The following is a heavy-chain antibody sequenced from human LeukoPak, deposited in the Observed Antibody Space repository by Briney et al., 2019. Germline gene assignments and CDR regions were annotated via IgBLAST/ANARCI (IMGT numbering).Heavy chain of an antibody. D-gene: IGHD7-27*01. V-gene: IGHV3-20*01. J-gene: IGHJ5*02. CDR3: ARDRSWGSRWFDP. CDR1: GFTFDDYG. Sequence: GGSLRLSCAASGFTFDDYGMSWVRHAPGKGLEWVSGINWNGGSTGYADSVKGRFTISRDNAKNSLYLQMNSLRAEDTALYHCARDRSWGSRWFDPWGQGTLVTVSS. CDR2: INWNGGST.